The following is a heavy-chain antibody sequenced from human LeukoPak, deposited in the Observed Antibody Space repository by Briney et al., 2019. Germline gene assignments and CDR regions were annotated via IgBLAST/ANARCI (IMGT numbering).Heavy chain of an antibody. CDR2: IKQDGSEK. CDR3: ARTPTCSSTSCYMEIYYYHGMDV. CDR1: GFTFSSYW. V-gene: IGHV3-7*01. D-gene: IGHD2-2*02. J-gene: IGHJ6*02. Sequence: GGSLRLSCAASGFTFSSYWMSWVRQAPGKGLEWVANIKQDGSEKYYVDSVKGRFTISRDNAKNSLYLQMNSLRAEDTAVYYCARTPTCSSTSCYMEIYYYHGMDVWGQGTTVTVSS.